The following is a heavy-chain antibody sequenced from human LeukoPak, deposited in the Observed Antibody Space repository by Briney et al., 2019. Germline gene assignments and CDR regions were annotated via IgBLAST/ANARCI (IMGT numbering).Heavy chain of an antibody. V-gene: IGHV3-11*01. CDR2: ISSSGDTM. CDR3: ARQGSEIDY. J-gene: IGHJ4*02. CDR1: GFTLSHYY. Sequence: GGSLRLSCAASGFTLSHYYMTWIRQAPGKGLEWLSCISSSGDTMYYADSVKGRFTVSRDNAENSLYLQMNSLRAEDTAMYYCARQGSEIDYWGQGTLVTVSS.